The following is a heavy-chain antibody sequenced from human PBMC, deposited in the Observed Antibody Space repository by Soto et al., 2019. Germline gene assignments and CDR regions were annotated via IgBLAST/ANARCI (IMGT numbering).Heavy chain of an antibody. CDR2: ISSSSSYI. J-gene: IGHJ3*02. V-gene: IGHV3-21*01. CDR3: ARGPSTEPYSGPPNDAFDI. Sequence: PGGSLRLSCAASGFTFSSYSMNWVRQAPGKGLEWVSSISSSSSYIYYADSVKGRFTISRDNAKNSLYLQMNSLRAEDTAVYYCARGPSTEPYSGPPNDAFDIWGQGTMVTVSS. D-gene: IGHD5-12*01. CDR1: GFTFSSYS.